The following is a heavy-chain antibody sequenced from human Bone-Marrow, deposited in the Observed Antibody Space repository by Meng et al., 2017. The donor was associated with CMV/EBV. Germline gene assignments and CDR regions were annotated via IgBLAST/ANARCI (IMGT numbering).Heavy chain of an antibody. CDR2: IRYDGSNK. CDR1: GFTFSSYG. V-gene: IGHV3-30*02. CDR3: AKDQGGKYFSCTSCHSYLDV. J-gene: IGHJ4*02. Sequence: GGSLRLSCAASGFTFSSYGMHWVRQAPGKGLEWVAFIRYDGSNKYYADSVKGRFTISRDNSKNTLYLQMNSLRAEDTAVYYCAKDQGGKYFSCTSCHSYLDVWGQGTLVTVSS. D-gene: IGHD2-2*01.